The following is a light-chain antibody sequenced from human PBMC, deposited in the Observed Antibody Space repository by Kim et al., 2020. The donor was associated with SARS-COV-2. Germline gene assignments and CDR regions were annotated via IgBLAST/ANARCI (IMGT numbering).Light chain of an antibody. CDR2: QDT. V-gene: IGLV3-1*01. CDR1: KLEDKY. CDR3: QTWDSSSVI. Sequence: SYELTQPPSVSVSQGQTSSITCSGDKLEDKYVCWYQQKAGQSPVLLIYQDTKWPSGIPERFSGSNSGNTATLTISGTQAMDEADYYCQTWDSSSVIFGGGTQLTVL. J-gene: IGLJ2*01.